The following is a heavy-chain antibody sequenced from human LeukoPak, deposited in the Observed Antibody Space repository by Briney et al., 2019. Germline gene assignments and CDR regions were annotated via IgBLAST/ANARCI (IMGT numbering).Heavy chain of an antibody. J-gene: IGHJ3*02. V-gene: IGHV3-48*01. D-gene: IGHD3-3*01. CDR3: ARGFTIFGVVNDGFDI. Sequence: GGSLRLSCAASGFTFSSYSMNWVRQAPGKGLEWVSYISSSSSTIYYADSVKGRFTISRDNAKNSLYLQMNSLRAEDTAVYYCARGFTIFGVVNDGFDIWGQGTKVTVSS. CDR1: GFTFSSYS. CDR2: ISSSSSTI.